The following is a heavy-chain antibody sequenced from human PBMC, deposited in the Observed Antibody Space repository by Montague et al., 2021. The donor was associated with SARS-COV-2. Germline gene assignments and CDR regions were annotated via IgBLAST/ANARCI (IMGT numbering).Heavy chain of an antibody. D-gene: IGHD3-10*01. CDR1: GGSISSSSYY. Sequence: SETLSLTCTVSGGSISSSSYYWGWIRQPPGKGLEWIGSIYYSGXTXYXXXXKXRVTISVDTSKNQFSLKLRSVTAADTAVYYCARQLIWFGEFPLAAFDIGGQETMATASS. V-gene: IGHV4-39*01. CDR3: ARQLIWFGEFPLAAFDI. J-gene: IGHJ3*02. CDR2: IYYSGXT.